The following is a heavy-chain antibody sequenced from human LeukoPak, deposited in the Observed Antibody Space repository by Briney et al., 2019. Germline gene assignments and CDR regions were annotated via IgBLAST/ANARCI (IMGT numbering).Heavy chain of an antibody. CDR1: GFTFSSYW. V-gene: IGHV3-23*01. CDR3: AKDGATSPKLGILHA. D-gene: IGHD7-27*01. J-gene: IGHJ5*02. CDR2: ISGSGGST. Sequence: PGGSLRLSCAASGFTFSSYWMHWVRQAPGKGLEWVSAISGSGGSTCYADSVKGRFTISRDNSKNTLYLQMNSLRAEDTAVYYCAKDGATSPKLGILHAWGQGTLVTVSS.